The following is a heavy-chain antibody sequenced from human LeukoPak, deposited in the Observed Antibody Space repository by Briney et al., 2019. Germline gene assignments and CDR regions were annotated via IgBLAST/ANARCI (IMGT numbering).Heavy chain of an antibody. Sequence: QPGGSLRLSCAASGFTFNSYAMSWVRQAPGKGLEWVSAISGSGATTYYADSVRGRFTISRDNSKNTLYLQMNSLRAEDTAVYYCAKDGSSSWHYYYMAAWGKGTTVTVSS. V-gene: IGHV3-23*01. CDR1: GFTFNSYA. J-gene: IGHJ6*03. CDR3: AKDGSSSWHYYYMAA. CDR2: ISGSGATT. D-gene: IGHD6-13*01.